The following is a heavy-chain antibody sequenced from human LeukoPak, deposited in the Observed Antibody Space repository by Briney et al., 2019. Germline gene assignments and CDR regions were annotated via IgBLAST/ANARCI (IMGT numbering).Heavy chain of an antibody. CDR2: ISYDRSNK. D-gene: IGHD5-12*01. V-gene: IGHV3-30-3*01. Sequence: HAGGSLRLSCAASGFTFSSYAMHWVRQAPGKGLEWVAVISYDRSNKYYADSVKGRFTISRDNSKNTLYLQMNSLRAEDTAVYYCARDSSGYGYFDYWGQGTLVTVSS. CDR1: GFTFSSYA. J-gene: IGHJ4*02. CDR3: ARDSSGYGYFDY.